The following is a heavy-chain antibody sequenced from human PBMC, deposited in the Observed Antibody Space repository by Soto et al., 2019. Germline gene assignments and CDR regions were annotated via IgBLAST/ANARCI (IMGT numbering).Heavy chain of an antibody. CDR3: ARGLPLSIAARLVSRGHPRHLYYFDY. CDR2: MNPNSGNT. CDR1: GYTFTSYD. D-gene: IGHD6-6*01. Sequence: QVQLVQSGAEVKKPGASVKVSCKASGYTFTSYDINWVRQATGQGLEWMGWMNPNSGNTGYAQKFQGRVPMPRNTAISTAYMELSSLRSEDTAVYYCARGLPLSIAARLVSRGHPRHLYYFDYWGQGTLVTVSS. V-gene: IGHV1-8*01. J-gene: IGHJ4*02.